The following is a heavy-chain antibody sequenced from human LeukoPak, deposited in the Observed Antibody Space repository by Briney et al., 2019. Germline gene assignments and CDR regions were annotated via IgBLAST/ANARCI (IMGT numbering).Heavy chain of an antibody. CDR1: GFSFRSYW. V-gene: IGHV3-7*03. Sequence: GGSLRLSCAATGFSFRSYWMNWVRQAPGKGLEWLAIIKQDGSEKHYKGSVEGRFTISRDNAKNSLHLQMNSLRAEDTAVYYCARDLIAAAFDYWGQGTLVTVSS. CDR2: IKQDGSEK. D-gene: IGHD6-13*01. J-gene: IGHJ4*02. CDR3: ARDLIAAAFDY.